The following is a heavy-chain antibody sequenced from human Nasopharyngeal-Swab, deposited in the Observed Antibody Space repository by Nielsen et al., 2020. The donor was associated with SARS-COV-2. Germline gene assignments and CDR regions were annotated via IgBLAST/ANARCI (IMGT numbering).Heavy chain of an antibody. CDR3: AKVARDIVVVPAAMKAYYYYGMDV. V-gene: IGHV3-23*01. CDR2: ISGSGGST. J-gene: IGHJ6*02. Sequence: VRQMPGKGLEWVSAISGSGGSTYYADSVKGRFTISRDNSKNTLYPQMNSLRAEDTAVYYCAKVARDIVVVPAAMKAYYYYGMDVWGQGTTVTVSS. D-gene: IGHD2-2*01.